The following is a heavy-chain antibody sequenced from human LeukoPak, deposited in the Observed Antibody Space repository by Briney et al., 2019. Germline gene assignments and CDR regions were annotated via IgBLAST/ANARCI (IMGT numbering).Heavy chain of an antibody. Sequence: GRSLRLSCQASGFTFSNYAMSWVRQAPGKGLEWVSSINNGDGDTFFADSVKGRFTISRDDSRSMVYLQMNSLSAEDTAVYYCARSGLATCHYWGQGTLVTVSS. CDR1: GFTFSNYA. D-gene: IGHD3-10*01. CDR2: INNGDGDT. CDR3: ARSGLATCHY. V-gene: IGHV3-23*01. J-gene: IGHJ4*02.